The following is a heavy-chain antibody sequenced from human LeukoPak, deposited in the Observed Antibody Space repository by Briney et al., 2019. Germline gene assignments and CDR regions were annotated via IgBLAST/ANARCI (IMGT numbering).Heavy chain of an antibody. D-gene: IGHD2-21*02. V-gene: IGHV3-23*01. Sequence: GGSLRLSWAASGFTFSSYAISWVRQAPGKGLEWVSAISGSGGSTYYADSVKGRFTISRDNSKNTLYLQMNSLRAEDTAVYYCAKDPLHIVVVTATEPIDYWGQGTLVTVSS. CDR3: AKDPLHIVVVTATEPIDY. J-gene: IGHJ4*02. CDR2: ISGSGGST. CDR1: GFTFSSYA.